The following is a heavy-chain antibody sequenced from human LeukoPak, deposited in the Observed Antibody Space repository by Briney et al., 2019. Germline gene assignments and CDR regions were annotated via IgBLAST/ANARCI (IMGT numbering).Heavy chain of an antibody. V-gene: IGHV3-53*01. Sequence: GGSLRLSCAASGFTFSSSSINWVRRAPGKGLEWVSVIYGGGDTYYADSVRGRFTISRDNFQNTLFLQMDSLRAEDTAVYYCTRLLPSSHHFFDSWGQGTLVTVSS. CDR3: TRLLPSSHHFFDS. J-gene: IGHJ5*01. D-gene: IGHD6-6*01. CDR1: GFTFSSSS. CDR2: IYGGGDT.